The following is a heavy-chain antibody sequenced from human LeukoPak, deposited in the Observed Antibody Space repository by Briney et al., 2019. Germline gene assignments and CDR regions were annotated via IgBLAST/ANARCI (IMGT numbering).Heavy chain of an antibody. CDR2: ISSSSSYI. CDR3: ARDYYDSSGYCDY. V-gene: IGHV3-21*01. CDR1: GFTFSSYS. J-gene: IGHJ4*02. D-gene: IGHD3-22*01. Sequence: PGGSLRLSCAASGFTFSSYSMNWVRQAPGKGLEWVSSISSSSSYIYYADSVKGRFTISRDNAKNSLYLQMNNLRAEDTAVYYCARDYYDSSGYCDYWGQGTLVTVSS.